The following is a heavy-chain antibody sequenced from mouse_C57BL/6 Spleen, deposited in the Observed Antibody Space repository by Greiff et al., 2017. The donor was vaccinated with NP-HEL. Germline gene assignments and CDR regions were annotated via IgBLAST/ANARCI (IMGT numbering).Heavy chain of an antibody. CDR2: ISSGGSYT. V-gene: IGHV5-6*01. J-gene: IGHJ1*03. D-gene: IGHD2-4*01. CDR3: ARPKYDYDGWYFDV. CDR1: GFTFSSYG. Sequence: EVMLVESGGDLVKPGGSLKLSCAASGFTFSSYGMSWVRQTPDKRLEWVATISSGGSYTYYPDSVKGRFTISRDNAKNTLYLQMSSLKSEDTAMYYCARPKYDYDGWYFDVWGTGTTVTVSS.